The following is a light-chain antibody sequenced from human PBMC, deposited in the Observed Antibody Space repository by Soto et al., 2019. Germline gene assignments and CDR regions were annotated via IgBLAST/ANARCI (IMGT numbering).Light chain of an antibody. J-gene: IGKJ5*01. CDR2: GAS. CDR3: QQLNSYLFT. CDR1: QDISSY. Sequence: DIQLTQSPSFLSASVGDRVTITCRASQDISSYSGWYQQKPGEAPKLLIYGASTLQSGVPSRFSGSGSGTEFTLTISSLQPEDFASYYCQQLNSYLFTFGQGTRLEIK. V-gene: IGKV1-9*01.